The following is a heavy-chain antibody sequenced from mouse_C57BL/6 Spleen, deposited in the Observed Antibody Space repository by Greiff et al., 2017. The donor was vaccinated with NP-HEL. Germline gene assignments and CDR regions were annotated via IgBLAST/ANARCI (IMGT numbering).Heavy chain of an antibody. CDR2: INPYNGGT. CDR1: GYTFTDYY. CDR3: ARRLYDYDGYYFDY. Sequence: VQLQQSGPVLVKPGASVKMSCKASGYTFTDYYMNWVKQSHGKSLEWIGVINPYNGGTSYNQKFKGKATLTVDKSSSTAYMELNSLTSEDSAVYYCARRLYDYDGYYFDYWGQGTTLTVSS. J-gene: IGHJ2*01. V-gene: IGHV1-19*01. D-gene: IGHD2-4*01.